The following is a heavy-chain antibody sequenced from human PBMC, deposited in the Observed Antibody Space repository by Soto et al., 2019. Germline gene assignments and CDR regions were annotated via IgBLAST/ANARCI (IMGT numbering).Heavy chain of an antibody. CDR3: ATSLPAAAGRKYYYYGMDV. Sequence: NPGGSLRLSCKGSGYSFTSYWIGWVRQMPGKGLEWMGIIYPGDSDTRYSPSFQGQVTISADKSISTAYLQWSSLKASDTAMYYCATSLPAAAGRKYYYYGMDVWGQGTTVTVSS. V-gene: IGHV5-51*01. D-gene: IGHD6-13*01. CDR2: IYPGDSDT. CDR1: GYSFTSYW. J-gene: IGHJ6*02.